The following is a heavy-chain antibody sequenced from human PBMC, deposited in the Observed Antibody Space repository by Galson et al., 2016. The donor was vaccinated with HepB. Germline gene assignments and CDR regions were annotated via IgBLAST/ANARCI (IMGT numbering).Heavy chain of an antibody. Sequence: SETLSLTCSVSDVSVNSEAYHWIWIRQPPGRGLEWLGHTYPSRPSSYNPSLKSRVTMSVDTSKNQFSLTSSSVTAADTAVYYCATYFVGRGGSGYWGTGALVTVSS. D-gene: IGHD3-16*01. CDR1: DVSVNSEAYH. CDR2: TYPSRPS. CDR3: ATYFVGRGGSGY. V-gene: IGHV4-61*08. J-gene: IGHJ4*02.